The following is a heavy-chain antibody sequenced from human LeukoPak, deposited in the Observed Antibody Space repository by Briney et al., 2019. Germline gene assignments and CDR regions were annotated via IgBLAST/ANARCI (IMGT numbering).Heavy chain of an antibody. CDR1: GFSFDDYT. CDR2: ISWESHYM. V-gene: IGHV3-43*01. D-gene: IGHD5-18*01. J-gene: IGHJ4*02. Sequence: PGGSLRLSCAASGFSFDDYTMHWVRQAPGKGLEWISLISWESHYMYYADSVRGRFTISRDNAENSLYLQMNSLRAEDMGSYYCAKAIRGYSYGYDYWGQGTLVTVSS. CDR3: AKAIRGYSYGYDY.